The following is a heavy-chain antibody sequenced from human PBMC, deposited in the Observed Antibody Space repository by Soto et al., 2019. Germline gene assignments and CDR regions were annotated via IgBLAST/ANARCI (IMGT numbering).Heavy chain of an antibody. CDR3: ARWGDSSGYYNFDE. V-gene: IGHV4-59*01. D-gene: IGHD3-22*01. J-gene: IGHJ4*02. CDR2: IYYSGST. CDR1: GGSISSYY. Sequence: SETLSLTCTVSGGSISSYYWSWIRQPPGKGLEWIGYIYYSGSTNYNPSLKSRVTISVDTSKNQFSLKLSSVTAADTAVYYCARWGDSSGYYNFDEWGQGTLVTVSS.